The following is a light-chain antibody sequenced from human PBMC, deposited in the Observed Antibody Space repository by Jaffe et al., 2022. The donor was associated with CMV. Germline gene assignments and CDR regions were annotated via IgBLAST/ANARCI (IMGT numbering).Light chain of an antibody. V-gene: IGKV1-39*01. J-gene: IGKJ2*01. Sequence: DIQMTQSPSSLSASVGDRVTITCRASQSISSSLNWYQQKPGKAPNLLISSASTLQSGVPSRLSGSGSGTDFTLTISSLQPEDFATYYCQQSYRTPHTFGQGTNLEIK. CDR3: QQSYRTPHT. CDR2: SAS. CDR1: QSISSS.